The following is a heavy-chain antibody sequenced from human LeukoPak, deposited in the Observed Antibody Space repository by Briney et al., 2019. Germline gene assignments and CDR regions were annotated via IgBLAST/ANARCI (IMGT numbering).Heavy chain of an antibody. CDR3: ARPSSLRAPIDY. V-gene: IGHV1-2*02. J-gene: IGHJ4*02. CDR2: INPNSGGT. CDR1: GYTFTGYY. D-gene: IGHD2-2*01. Sequence: ASVKVSCKASGYTFTGYYMHWVRQAPGQGLEWMGWINPNSGGTNYAQKFQGRVTMTRDTSISTAYMELSRLRSDDTAVYFCARPSSLRAPIDYRGQGTLVSVSS.